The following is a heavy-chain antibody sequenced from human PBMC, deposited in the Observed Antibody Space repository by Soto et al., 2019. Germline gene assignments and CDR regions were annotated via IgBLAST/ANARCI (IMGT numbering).Heavy chain of an antibody. CDR2: ITASTGST. V-gene: IGHV3-23*01. CDR3: AKDRGLELFNYGVDV. Sequence: EVQLLESGGGLVQPGGSLRLSCAASGFTFSTYAMTWVRQPPGKGLEWVSAITASTGSTYYADFVKGRFTISRDNSKNSLYLQMNSLRAEDTAVYYCAKDRGLELFNYGVDVWGQGTTVTVSS. J-gene: IGHJ6*02. D-gene: IGHD1-1*01. CDR1: GFTFSTYA.